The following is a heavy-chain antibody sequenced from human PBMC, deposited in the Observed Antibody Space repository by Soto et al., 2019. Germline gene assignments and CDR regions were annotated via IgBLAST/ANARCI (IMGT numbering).Heavy chain of an antibody. CDR2: IKSKTEGGTT. CDR3: AKDRRLAPIFYYYYGMDV. J-gene: IGHJ6*02. V-gene: IGHV3-15*01. CDR1: GFTLSNTW. Sequence: PGGSLRLSCAASGFTLSNTWMTWVRQAPGKGLEWVGRIKSKTEGGTTDYAAPVKGRFTISRDDSKNTLYLQMNSLNTEDTAVYYCAKDRRLAPIFYYYYGMDVWGQGTTVTVSS. D-gene: IGHD3-3*01.